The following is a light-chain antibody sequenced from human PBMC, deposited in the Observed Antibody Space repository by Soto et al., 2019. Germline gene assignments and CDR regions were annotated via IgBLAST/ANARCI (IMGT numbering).Light chain of an antibody. CDR2: AAS. CDR3: QNYNSAPLT. CDR1: QGISNS. V-gene: IGKV1-27*01. J-gene: IGKJ3*01. Sequence: DIQMTQSPSSLSASVGDTVTITCRASQGISNSLAWFQQKPGRVPQFLIYAASTLQPGFPPRFSGSGSGTDFTLTISSLQTEDVATYYYQNYNSAPLTFGPGTRVEIK.